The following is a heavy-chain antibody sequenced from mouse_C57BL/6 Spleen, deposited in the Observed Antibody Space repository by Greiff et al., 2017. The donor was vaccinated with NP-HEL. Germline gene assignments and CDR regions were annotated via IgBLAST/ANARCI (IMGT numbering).Heavy chain of an antibody. CDR3: ARHGGSSGYGAMDY. J-gene: IGHJ4*01. V-gene: IGHV2-6-1*01. Sequence: VQGVESGPGLVAPSQSLSITCTVSGFSLTSYGVHWVRQPPGKGLEWLVVIWSDGSTTYNSALKSRLSISKDNSKSQVFLKMNSLQTDDTAMYYCARHGGSSGYGAMDYWGQGTSVTVSS. CDR2: IWSDGST. D-gene: IGHD3-2*02. CDR1: GFSLTSYG.